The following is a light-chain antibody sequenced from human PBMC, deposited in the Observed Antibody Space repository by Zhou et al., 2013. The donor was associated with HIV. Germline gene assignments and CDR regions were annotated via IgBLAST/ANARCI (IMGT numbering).Light chain of an antibody. CDR2: KTS. CDR3: QQYNNNAIT. J-gene: IGKJ5*01. V-gene: IGKV1-5*03. CDR1: QSIRNW. Sequence: DIQMTQSPSTLSASVGDRVTITCRASQSIRNWLAWYQQRPGKAPKLLIYKTSSLERGVPSRFRGSGSGTEFTLTITSLQPDDCATYYCQQYNNNAITFGQGTRLEI.